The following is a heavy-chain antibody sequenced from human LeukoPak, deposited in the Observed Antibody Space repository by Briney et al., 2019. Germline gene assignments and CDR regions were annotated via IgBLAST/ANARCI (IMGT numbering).Heavy chain of an antibody. J-gene: IGHJ3*02. CDR2: ISAYNGNT. D-gene: IGHD2-2*01. CDR1: GYTFTDYY. Sequence: GASVKVSCKASGYTFTDYYMHWVQQAPGQGLEWMGWISAYNGNTNYAQKLQGRVTMTTDTSTSTAYMELRSLRSDDTAVYYCARERREGGYCSSTSCPGAFDIWGQGTMVTVSS. CDR3: ARERREGGYCSSTSCPGAFDI. V-gene: IGHV1-18*04.